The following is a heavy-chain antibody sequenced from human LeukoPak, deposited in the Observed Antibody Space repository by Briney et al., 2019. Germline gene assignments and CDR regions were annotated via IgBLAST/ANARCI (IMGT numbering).Heavy chain of an antibody. V-gene: IGHV1-18*01. Sequence: ASVKVSCKASGYTFTSYGISWVRQAPRQGLEWMGWISAYNGNTNYAQKLQGRVTMTTDTSTSTAYMELRSLRSDDTAVYYCARDGGGDIVVVVAATNDAFDIWGQGTMVTVSS. CDR1: GYTFTSYG. D-gene: IGHD2-15*01. CDR3: ARDGGGDIVVVVAATNDAFDI. CDR2: ISAYNGNT. J-gene: IGHJ3*02.